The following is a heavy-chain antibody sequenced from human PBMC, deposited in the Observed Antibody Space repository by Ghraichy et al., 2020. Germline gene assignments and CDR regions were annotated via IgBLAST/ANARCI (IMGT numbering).Heavy chain of an antibody. CDR1: GFKFDDYA. J-gene: IGHJ3*01. Sequence: GGSLRLSCAGSGFKFDDYAMHWVRRAPGRGLEWVSGITWNSITMGYGASVKGRFTNSRDNAKNSLYLQMHGLRAEDTAFYYCAKARDSGTYHRALDVWGRGTLVTVSS. V-gene: IGHV3-9*01. CDR3: AKARDSGTYHRALDV. D-gene: IGHD1-26*01. CDR2: ITWNSITM.